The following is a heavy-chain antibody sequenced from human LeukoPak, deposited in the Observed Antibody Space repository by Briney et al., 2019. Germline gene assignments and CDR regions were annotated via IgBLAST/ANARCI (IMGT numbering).Heavy chain of an antibody. D-gene: IGHD3-3*01. J-gene: IGHJ4*02. Sequence: PGGSLRLSCAASGFTFSNYGMHWVRQAPGKGLEWVTLISYDGSNKYYADSVKGRFTISRDNSKNTLYLQMNSLRAEDTAVYYCAKDYRPHDFWSGLVDHWGQGTLVTVSS. CDR1: GFTFSNYG. CDR3: AKDYRPHDFWSGLVDH. CDR2: ISYDGSNK. V-gene: IGHV3-30*18.